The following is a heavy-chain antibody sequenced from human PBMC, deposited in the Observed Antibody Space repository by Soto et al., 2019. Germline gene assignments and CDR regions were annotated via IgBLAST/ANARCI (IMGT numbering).Heavy chain of an antibody. CDR2: MSFNETKK. D-gene: IGHD3-22*01. Sequence: QVRLVESGGGVVQPGRSLRLSCAASGFTFSNYAMQWVRQAPGKGLEWVAVMSFNETKKYHAASVEGRFTISRDNSQNTLDLQMNSLRAEDTALYYCARSHAPYYYDTTGFFFGLDVWGQATTVVVSS. CDR1: GFTFSNYA. CDR3: ARSHAPYYYDTTGFFFGLDV. J-gene: IGHJ6*02. V-gene: IGHV3-30-3*01.